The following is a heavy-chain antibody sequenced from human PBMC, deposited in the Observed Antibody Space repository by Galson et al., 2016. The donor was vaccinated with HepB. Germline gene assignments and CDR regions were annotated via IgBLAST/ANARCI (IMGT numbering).Heavy chain of an antibody. D-gene: IGHD3-10*01. CDR3: ARSKGSGITTFYYYGLDV. J-gene: IGHJ6*02. CDR1: GYTFNTYF. V-gene: IGHV1-18*01. Sequence: SVKVSCKASGYTFNTYFITWVRQAPGQGLEWMGWISPYSGNTNYAKKLQGRVTMTTDTSTTTAQMELKSLRSDDTAVYYCARSKGSGITTFYYYGLDVWGQGTTVTVSS. CDR2: ISPYSGNT.